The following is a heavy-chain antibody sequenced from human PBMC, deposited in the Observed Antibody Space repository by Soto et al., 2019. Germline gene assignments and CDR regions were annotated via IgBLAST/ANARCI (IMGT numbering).Heavy chain of an antibody. D-gene: IGHD3-10*01. CDR1: GFTFDDYA. CDR2: ISWNSGKM. CDR3: AKDMGPGEVLYDGIDI. Sequence: EVQLVESGGGLVQPGRSLRLSCAASGFTFDDYAMHWVRQVPGKGLEWVSEISWNSGKMDYADSVKGRFTISRDNAKNSLYLQRNGLRTEDTALYYCAKDMGPGEVLYDGIDIWGQGTMVTVSS. V-gene: IGHV3-9*01. J-gene: IGHJ3*02.